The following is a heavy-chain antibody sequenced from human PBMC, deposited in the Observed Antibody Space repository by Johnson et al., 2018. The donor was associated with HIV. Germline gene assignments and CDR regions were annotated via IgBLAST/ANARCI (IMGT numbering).Heavy chain of an antibody. CDR2: LYSGGNT. V-gene: IGHV3-66*01. CDR1: GFTFRDYD. CDR3: ARVIGYDNNGKAVDV. J-gene: IGHJ3*01. Sequence: VQLVESGGGLVKPGGSLRLSCAASGFTFRDYDMSWNRQAPGKGLEGVSVLYSGGNTFYADSVQGRFTISRDNAKNSLYLQMNSLRVEDTALYYCARVIGYDNNGKAVDVWGQGTMVTVSS. D-gene: IGHD3-22*01.